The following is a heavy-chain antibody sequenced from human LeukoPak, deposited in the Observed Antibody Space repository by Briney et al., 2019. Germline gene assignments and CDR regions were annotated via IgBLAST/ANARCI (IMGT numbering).Heavy chain of an antibody. J-gene: IGHJ5*02. V-gene: IGHV3-74*01. Sequence: PGGSLRLSCAASGFTFSSYWMHWVRQAPGKGLVWVSRINSDGSSTSYADSVKGRFSISRVNAKNTLYLQMNSLRAEDTAVYYCARDGYSSSWVNWFDPWGQGTLVTVSS. CDR2: INSDGSST. D-gene: IGHD6-13*01. CDR3: ARDGYSSSWVNWFDP. CDR1: GFTFSSYW.